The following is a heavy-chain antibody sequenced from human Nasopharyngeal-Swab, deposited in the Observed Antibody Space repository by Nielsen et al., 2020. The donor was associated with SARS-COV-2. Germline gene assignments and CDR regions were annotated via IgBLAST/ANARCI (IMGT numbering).Heavy chain of an antibody. CDR1: GFTFSSYA. CDR2: ISYDGSNK. CDR3: ARGFPADYYGSSGYFYGAFDI. Sequence: GESLKISCAASGFTFSSYAMHWVRQAPGKGLEWVAVISYDGSNKYYADSVKGRFTISRDNSKNTLYLQMNSLRAEDTAVYYCARGFPADYYGSSGYFYGAFDIWGQGTMVTVSS. D-gene: IGHD3-22*01. V-gene: IGHV3-30*04. J-gene: IGHJ3*02.